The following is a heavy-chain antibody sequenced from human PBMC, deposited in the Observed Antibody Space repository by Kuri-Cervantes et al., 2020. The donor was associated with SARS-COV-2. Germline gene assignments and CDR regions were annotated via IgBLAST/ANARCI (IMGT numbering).Heavy chain of an antibody. D-gene: IGHD2-8*01. CDR1: GYGFTSYW. CDR3: ARLVLIDYYYMDV. Sequence: GGSLRLSCKGSGYGFTSYWIGWVRQMPGKGLEWMGIIYPGDSDTRYSPSFQGQVTISADKSISTAYLQWSSLKASDTAMYYCARLVLIDYYYMDVWGKGTTVTVSS. V-gene: IGHV5-51*01. CDR2: IYPGDSDT. J-gene: IGHJ6*03.